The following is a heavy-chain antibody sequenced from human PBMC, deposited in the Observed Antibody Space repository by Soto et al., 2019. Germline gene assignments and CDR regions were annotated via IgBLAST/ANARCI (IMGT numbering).Heavy chain of an antibody. Sequence: RFQGGVTITRDTSASTAYMELSSLRSEDTAVYYCARGHSSWYSVGFDYWGQGTLVTVSS. J-gene: IGHJ4*02. CDR3: ARGHSSWYSVGFDY. V-gene: IGHV1-3*01. D-gene: IGHD6-13*01.